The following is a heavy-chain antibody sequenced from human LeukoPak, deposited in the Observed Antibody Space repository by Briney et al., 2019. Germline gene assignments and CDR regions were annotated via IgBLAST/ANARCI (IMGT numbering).Heavy chain of an antibody. D-gene: IGHD2-21*02. Sequence: SVKVSCRASGGTFSSYAISWVRQAPGQGLEWMGGIIPIFGTANYAQKFQGRVTITTDESTSTAYMELSSLRSEDTAVYYCARVTPDCGGDCYNYYFDYWGQGTLVTVSS. CDR2: IIPIFGTA. J-gene: IGHJ4*02. V-gene: IGHV1-69*05. CDR3: ARVTPDCGGDCYNYYFDY. CDR1: GGTFSSYA.